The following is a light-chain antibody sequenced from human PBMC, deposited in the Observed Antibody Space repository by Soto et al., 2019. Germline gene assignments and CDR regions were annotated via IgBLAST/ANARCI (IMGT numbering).Light chain of an antibody. J-gene: IGKJ1*01. Sequence: DVVMTQSPLSLPVTLGQPASISCRSSQSLIHSDGDTYLNWFQQRPGQSPRRLIYKVSDRDSGVPDRFSGSGSGSDGTLKISRVEAEDVGVYYCMQGTHWPWTFGQGTEVEIK. V-gene: IGKV2-30*02. CDR2: KVS. CDR3: MQGTHWPWT. CDR1: QSLIHSDGDTY.